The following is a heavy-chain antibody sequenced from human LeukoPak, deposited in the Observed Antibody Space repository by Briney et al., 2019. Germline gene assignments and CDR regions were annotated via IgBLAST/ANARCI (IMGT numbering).Heavy chain of an antibody. Sequence: SETLSLTCSVSGGSISSGDYYWSWIRQPPGKGLEWIGYIYYSGSTYYNPSLKSRVTISVDTSKNQFPLRLSSVTAADTAVYYCARLDSSGYYPTYYFDYWGQGTLVTVSS. CDR3: ARLDSSGYYPTYYFDY. CDR2: IYYSGST. D-gene: IGHD3-22*01. J-gene: IGHJ4*02. V-gene: IGHV4-30-4*01. CDR1: GGSISSGDYY.